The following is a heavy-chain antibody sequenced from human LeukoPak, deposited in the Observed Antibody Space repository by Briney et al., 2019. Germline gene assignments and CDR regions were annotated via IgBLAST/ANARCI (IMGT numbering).Heavy chain of an antibody. CDR1: GGSISSSSYY. Sequence: SETLSLTCTVSGGSISSSSYYWGWLRQPPGKGLEWIGSIYYSGSTYYNPSLKSRVTISVDTSKNQFSLKLSSVTAADTAVYYCARHVDTAIDPWCNAFDIWGQGTMVTVSS. D-gene: IGHD5-18*01. V-gene: IGHV4-39*01. CDR2: IYYSGST. J-gene: IGHJ3*02. CDR3: ARHVDTAIDPWCNAFDI.